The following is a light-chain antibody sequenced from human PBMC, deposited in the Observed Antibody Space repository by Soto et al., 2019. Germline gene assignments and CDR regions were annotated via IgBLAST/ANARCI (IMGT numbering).Light chain of an antibody. Sequence: DVQMTQSPSTVSASVGDRGTITCRASPSIXSWLAGYQQEPGKAPKLLIDYXSSLERGGPSRLSGSGSGTEFTLTISSLQPEDFATYYCQQYNSYSRAFGQGTKVDIK. J-gene: IGKJ1*01. CDR3: QQYNSYSRA. CDR1: PSIXSW. V-gene: IGKV1-5*01. CDR2: YXS.